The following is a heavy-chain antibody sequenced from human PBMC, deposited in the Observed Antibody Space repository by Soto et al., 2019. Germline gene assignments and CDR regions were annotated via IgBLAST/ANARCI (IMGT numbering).Heavy chain of an antibody. J-gene: IGHJ4*02. V-gene: IGHV3-74*01. Sequence: EVQLVESGGGLVQPGGSLRLSCAASGFTFSSYWMHWVRQAPGKGLVWVSRINSDGSSPHYADSVKGRFTISRDNAKNTLYLQMNSLRAEDTAVYYCARVNTAMGLVTNCDYWGQGTLVTVSS. D-gene: IGHD5-18*01. CDR1: GFTFSSYW. CDR2: INSDGSSP. CDR3: ARVNTAMGLVTNCDY.